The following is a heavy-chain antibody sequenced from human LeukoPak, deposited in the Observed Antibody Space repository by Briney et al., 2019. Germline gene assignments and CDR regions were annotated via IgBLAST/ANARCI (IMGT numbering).Heavy chain of an antibody. J-gene: IGHJ4*02. CDR1: GFSVSDYY. D-gene: IGHD1-1*01. CDR3: AKEWAELGNPLFDY. Sequence: TGGSLRLSCAASGFSVSDYYMNWIRQSPGKGLEWISFISSSGSTIFYADSVKGRFTISRDNSQNTLYLQMNSLRAEDTAVYYCAKEWAELGNPLFDYWSQGTLVTVSS. CDR2: ISSSGSTI. V-gene: IGHV3-11*01.